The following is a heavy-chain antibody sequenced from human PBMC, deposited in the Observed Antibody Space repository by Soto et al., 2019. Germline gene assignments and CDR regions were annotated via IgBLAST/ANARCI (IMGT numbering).Heavy chain of an antibody. V-gene: IGHV1-46*03. J-gene: IGHJ2*01. CDR1: GYTFTSYY. CDR2: INPSGGST. CDR3: ARDGYSSSSFDL. Sequence: QVQLVQSGAEVKKPGASVKVSCKASGYTFTSYYMHWVRQAPGQGLEWMGIINPSGGSTSYAQKFQGRXXMXRXXSTSTVYMELSSLRAEDTAVYYCARDGYSSSSFDLWGRGTLVTVSS. D-gene: IGHD6-13*01.